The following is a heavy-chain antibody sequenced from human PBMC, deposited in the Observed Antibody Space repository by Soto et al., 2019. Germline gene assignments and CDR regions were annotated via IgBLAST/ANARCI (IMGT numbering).Heavy chain of an antibody. CDR3: TREYNWNYDYYYGMDV. D-gene: IGHD1-20*01. Sequence: GGSLRLSCAASGFTFSNAWMNWVRQAPGKGLEWVGRIKSKTDGGTTDYAAPVKGRFTISRDDSKNTLYLQMNSLKTEDTAVYYCTREYNWNYDYYYGMDVWGQGTTVTVSS. J-gene: IGHJ6*02. CDR2: IKSKTDGGTT. V-gene: IGHV3-15*07. CDR1: GFTFSNAW.